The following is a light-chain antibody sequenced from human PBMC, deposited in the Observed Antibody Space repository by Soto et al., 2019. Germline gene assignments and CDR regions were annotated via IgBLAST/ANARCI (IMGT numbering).Light chain of an antibody. V-gene: IGLV2-8*01. CDR3: SSYAGTAYV. CDR2: EVT. Sequence: QSVLTQPPSASGSPGQSVTISCTGTSSDVGGYNYVSWYQQHPGKVPKLMIYEVTKRPSGVPDRFSGSKSGNTASLTVSGLQTEDEDDYYCSSYAGTAYVFGTGTKVTV. CDR1: SSDVGGYNY. J-gene: IGLJ1*01.